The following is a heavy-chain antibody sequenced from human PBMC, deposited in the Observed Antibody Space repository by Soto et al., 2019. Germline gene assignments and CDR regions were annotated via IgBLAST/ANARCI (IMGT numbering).Heavy chain of an antibody. D-gene: IGHD6-13*01. CDR1: GFSLSNAGLG. CDR2: IFSNDEK. Sequence: QVTVKESGPVLVKPTETLTLTCTVSGFSLSNAGLGVSWIRQPPGKALEWLAHIFSNDEKSYSTSLKSRLTISKDTSKRQVVLTMTNMDPVDTDTYYCASTYSTSWYWFAPWGQRTLVTVSS. CDR3: ASTYSTSWYWFAP. J-gene: IGHJ5*02. V-gene: IGHV2-26*04.